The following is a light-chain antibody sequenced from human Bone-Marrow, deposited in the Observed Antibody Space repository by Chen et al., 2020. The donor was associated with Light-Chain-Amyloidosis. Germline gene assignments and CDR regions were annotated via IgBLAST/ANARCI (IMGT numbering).Light chain of an antibody. V-gene: IGLV2-8*01. Sequence: QSALTQPPSASGSPGQSVTISCTGTSSDVGGYKYVSWYQQYPGKAPKLMIYEVSNRPSGVPDRFSGSKSGNTTSLAVSGLQAEDEADYYCSSYAGNNNVFGTGTKVTVL. CDR3: SSYAGNNNV. CDR2: EVS. J-gene: IGLJ1*01. CDR1: SSDVGGYKY.